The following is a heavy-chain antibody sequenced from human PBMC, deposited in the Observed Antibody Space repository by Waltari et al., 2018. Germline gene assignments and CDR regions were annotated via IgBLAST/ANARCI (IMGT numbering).Heavy chain of an antibody. D-gene: IGHD6-13*01. V-gene: IGHV3-48*01. CDR3: ARSPAASGVMDV. Sequence: EVQLVESGGGLVQPGGSLRLSCAASGFTFSSYSMNWVRQAPGKGLEWVSYFSSSSSSTIYYADSVKGRFTISRDNAKNSLYLQMNSLRAEDTAVYYCARSPAASGVMDVWGQGTTVTVSS. J-gene: IGHJ6*02. CDR1: GFTFSSYS. CDR2: FSSSSSSTI.